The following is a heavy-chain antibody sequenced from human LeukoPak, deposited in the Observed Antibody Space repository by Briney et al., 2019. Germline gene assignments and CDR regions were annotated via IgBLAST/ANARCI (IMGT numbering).Heavy chain of an antibody. CDR1: GYTFTSYD. V-gene: IGHV1-8*01. J-gene: IGHJ4*02. CDR3: ARVIDYYGSGSYYNPYYYFDY. D-gene: IGHD3-10*01. CDR2: MNPNSGNT. Sequence: ASVKVSCKASGYTFTSYDINWVRQATGQGLEWMGWMNPNSGNTGYAQKLQGRVTMTTDTSTSTAYMELRSLRSDDTAVYYCARVIDYYGSGSYYNPYYYFDYWGQGTLVTVSS.